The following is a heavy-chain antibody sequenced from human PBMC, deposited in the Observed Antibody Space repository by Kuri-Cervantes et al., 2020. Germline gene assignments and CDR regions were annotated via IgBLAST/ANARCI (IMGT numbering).Heavy chain of an antibody. CDR2: IGAGGDT. CDR3: ARCSGSYSDWFDP. D-gene: IGHD1-26*01. V-gene: IGHV3-13*01. CDR1: GFTFGNSD. J-gene: IGHJ5*02. Sequence: GGSLRLSCAASGFTFGNSDMHWVRQATGKGLEWVSAIGAGGDTYYPGSVKGRFTISRDNAKNSLYLQMNSLRAGDTAVYYCARCSGSYSDWFDPWGQGTLVTVSS.